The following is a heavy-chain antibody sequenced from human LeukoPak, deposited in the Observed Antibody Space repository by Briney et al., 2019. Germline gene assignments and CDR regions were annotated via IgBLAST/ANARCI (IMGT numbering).Heavy chain of an antibody. CDR3: ARGVFDWARSTFDY. D-gene: IGHD3-9*01. J-gene: IGHJ4*02. CDR2: IYYSGST. CDR1: GGSISSSSYY. V-gene: IGHV4-39*01. Sequence: SETLSLTCTVSGGSISSSSYYWGWIRQPPGKGLEWIGSIYYSGSTYYNPSLKSRVTISVDTSKNQFSLKLSSVTAADTAVYYCARGVFDWARSTFDYWGQGTLVTVSS.